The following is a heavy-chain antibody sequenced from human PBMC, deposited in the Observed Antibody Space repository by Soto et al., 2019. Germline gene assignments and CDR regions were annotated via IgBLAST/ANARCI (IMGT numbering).Heavy chain of an antibody. CDR2: IYWDDDK. V-gene: IGHV2-5*02. Sequence: QITLKESGPTLVKPTQTLTLTCTCSGFSLSSSGVGVGWIRQPPGNALEWLALIYWDDDKRYSPSLKSRLTITKDTSKNQVFLTMTNMDPVDTATYYCAHSLIGYYYDSSGSNWFDPWGQGTLVTVSS. CDR1: GFSLSSSGVG. D-gene: IGHD3-22*01. J-gene: IGHJ5*02. CDR3: AHSLIGYYYDSSGSNWFDP.